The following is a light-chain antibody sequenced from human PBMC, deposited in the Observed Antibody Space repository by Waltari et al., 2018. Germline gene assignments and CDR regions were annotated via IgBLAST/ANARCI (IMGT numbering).Light chain of an antibody. CDR2: WAS. J-gene: IGKJ1*01. V-gene: IGKV4-1*01. CDR3: QQYYRSRT. Sequence: DIVMTQSPVSLAVSLGERGTIDCKSSQSVFYRSDNKNYLAWYQHKPGQPPKLLFYWASTRESGVPDRFSASGSGTDFTLTINNLQAEDVAVYYCQQYYRSRTFGQGTKVEIK. CDR1: QSVFYRSDNKNY.